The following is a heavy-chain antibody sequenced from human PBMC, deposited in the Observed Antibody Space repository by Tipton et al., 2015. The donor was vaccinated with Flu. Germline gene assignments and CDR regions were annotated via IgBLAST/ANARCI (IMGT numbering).Heavy chain of an antibody. CDR2: VHHTGNT. CDR3: AKARGGYDSFRYAYSYYGMDV. D-gene: IGHD3-16*01. V-gene: IGHV4-34*01. J-gene: IGHJ6*02. Sequence: TLSLTCTIYGGSFSGYYWTWIRQPPGKGLEWIGEVHHTGNTNYNASLQSRVTISGDTANNQLTLKLASVTAADTAVYFCAKARGGYDSFRYAYSYYGMDVWGQGTTVTVSS. CDR1: GGSFSGYY.